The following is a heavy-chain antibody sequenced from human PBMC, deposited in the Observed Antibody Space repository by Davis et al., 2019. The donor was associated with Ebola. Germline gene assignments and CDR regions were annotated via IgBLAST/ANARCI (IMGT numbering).Heavy chain of an antibody. CDR2: ISSSGSTI. CDR1: GFTFSDYY. CDR3: ASMYYYGSGTWYRYFDL. J-gene: IGHJ2*01. D-gene: IGHD3-10*01. V-gene: IGHV3-11*04. Sequence: PGGSLRLSCAASGFTFSDYYMSWIRQAPGKGLEWVSYISSSGSTIYYADSVKGRFTISRDNAKNSLYLQMNSLRAEDTAVYYCASMYYYGSGTWYRYFDLWGRGTLVTVSS.